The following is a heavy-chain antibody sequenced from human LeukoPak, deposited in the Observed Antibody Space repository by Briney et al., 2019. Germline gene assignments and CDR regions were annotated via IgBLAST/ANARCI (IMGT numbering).Heavy chain of an antibody. Sequence: GGSLRLSCAASGFTFSDYYMSWIRQAPGKGPEWVSYISSSGSTIYYADSVKGRFTISRDNAKNSLYLQMNSLRAEDTAVYYCARDTTYYYDSSGYYFDYWGQGTLVTVSS. J-gene: IGHJ4*02. CDR2: ISSSGSTI. D-gene: IGHD3-22*01. CDR3: ARDTTYYYDSSGYYFDY. CDR1: GFTFSDYY. V-gene: IGHV3-11*04.